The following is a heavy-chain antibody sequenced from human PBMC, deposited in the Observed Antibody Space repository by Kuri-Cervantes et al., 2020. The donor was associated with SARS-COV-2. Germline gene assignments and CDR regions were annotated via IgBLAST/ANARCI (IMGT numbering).Heavy chain of an antibody. Sequence: GESLKISFEALGFTFSSFALRWVGEVPGKGLGWVSRICGSGGRTYYADSVKGRFTISRDNSKDTLYLQMNSLTAEDTGMYYCSWHGMSYSRDYFDYWGPGTLFTVSS. J-gene: IGHJ4*02. CDR1: GFTFSSFA. CDR2: ICGSGGRT. CDR3: SWHGMSYSRDYFDY. D-gene: IGHD3-10*01. V-gene: IGHV3-23*01.